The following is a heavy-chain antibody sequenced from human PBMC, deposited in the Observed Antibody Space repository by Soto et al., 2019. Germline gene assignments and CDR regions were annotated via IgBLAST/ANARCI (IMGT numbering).Heavy chain of an antibody. J-gene: IGHJ3*01. CDR3: ARVLLWFGPKGPQSYH. CDR2: IKQDGSEK. V-gene: IGHV3-7*01. CDR1: GFTFSSYW. Sequence: GGSLRLSCAASGFTFSSYWMSWVRQAPGKGLEWVANIKQDGSEKYYVDSVKGRFTISRDNAKNSLYLQMNSLRAEDTAVYYCARVLLWFGPKGPQSYHWGQGTMVTVSS. D-gene: IGHD3-10*01.